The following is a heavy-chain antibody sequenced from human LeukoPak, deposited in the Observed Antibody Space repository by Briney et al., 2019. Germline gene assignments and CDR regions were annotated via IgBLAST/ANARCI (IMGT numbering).Heavy chain of an antibody. Sequence: GESLKISCKGSGYSFTSYWIGWVRQMPGKGLEWMGIIYPGDSDTRYSPSFQGQVTISADKSISTAYLQWSSLKASDTAMYYCARPPETRYGDYGAFVFYVIWGQGTMVTVSS. D-gene: IGHD4-17*01. J-gene: IGHJ3*02. CDR2: IYPGDSDT. CDR3: ARPPETRYGDYGAFVFYVI. CDR1: GYSFTSYW. V-gene: IGHV5-51*01.